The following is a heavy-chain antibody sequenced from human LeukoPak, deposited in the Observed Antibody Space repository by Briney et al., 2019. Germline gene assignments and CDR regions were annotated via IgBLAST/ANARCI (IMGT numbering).Heavy chain of an antibody. J-gene: IGHJ3*02. CDR3: ARVLDEFDI. Sequence: RGSLLLSCTAAGFTFSNFWLHWVRHAPCNGLVWVSRINSGGSYTSYADSVKGRFSISRDNAKNTVYLRMNSLTAEDTAVYYCARVLDEFDIWGQGTMVTVSS. V-gene: IGHV3-74*01. CDR1: GFTFSNFW. D-gene: IGHD1-1*01. CDR2: INSGGSYT.